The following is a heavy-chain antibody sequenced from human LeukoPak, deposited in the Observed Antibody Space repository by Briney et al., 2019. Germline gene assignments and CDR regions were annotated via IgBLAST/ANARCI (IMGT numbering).Heavy chain of an antibody. J-gene: IGHJ5*02. D-gene: IGHD3-9*01. CDR1: GFTFSDYY. V-gene: IGHV3-11*03. Sequence: GGSMRLSCAATGFTFSDYYMSWIRKAQGKLLEWVSYISSSSSYTNYADYVKGRFTISRDNAKNSLYLQMNSLRAEDTAVYFCLQAEDGIRDFDWYNWFDPWGQGTLVTVSS. CDR2: ISSSSSYT. CDR3: LQAEDGIRDFDWYNWFDP.